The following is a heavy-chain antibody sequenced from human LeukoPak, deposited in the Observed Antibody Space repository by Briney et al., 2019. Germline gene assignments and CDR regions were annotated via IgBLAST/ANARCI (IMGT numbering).Heavy chain of an antibody. CDR3: ARHKWFGDPNFDY. CDR1: GGSISSSSYY. J-gene: IGHJ4*02. CDR2: INHSGST. D-gene: IGHD3-10*01. V-gene: IGHV4-39*01. Sequence: SETLSLTCTVSGGSISSSSYYWGWIRQPPGKGLEWIGEINHSGSTNYNPSLKSRVTISVDTSKNQFSLKLSSVTAADTALYYCARHKWFGDPNFDYWGQGTLVTVSS.